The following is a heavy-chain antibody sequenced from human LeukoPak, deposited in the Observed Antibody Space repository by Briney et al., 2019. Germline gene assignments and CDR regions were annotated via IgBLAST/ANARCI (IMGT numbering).Heavy chain of an antibody. CDR2: IYYSGST. D-gene: IGHD1-26*01. V-gene: IGHV4-59*01. J-gene: IGHJ6*03. Sequence: SETLSLTCTVSGGSISSYYWSWIRQPPGKGLEWIGYIYYSGSTNYNSSLKSRVTISVDTSKNQFSLKLSSVTAADTAVYYCARRLVGAIKASYYYYYMDVWGKGTTVTVSS. CDR3: ARRLVGAIKASYYYYYMDV. CDR1: GGSISSYY.